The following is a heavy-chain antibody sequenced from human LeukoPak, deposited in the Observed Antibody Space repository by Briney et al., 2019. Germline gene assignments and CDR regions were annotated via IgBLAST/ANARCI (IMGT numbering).Heavy chain of an antibody. V-gene: IGHV4-59*06. Sequence: SETLSLTCTVSGGSISSYYWSWIRQPPGKGLEWIGYIYYSGSTYYNPSLKSRVTISVDTSKNQFSLKLSSVTAADTAVYYCARSPAVTWRVYFDYWGQGTLVTVSS. J-gene: IGHJ4*02. CDR3: ARSPAVTWRVYFDY. CDR2: IYYSGST. D-gene: IGHD4-17*01. CDR1: GGSISSYY.